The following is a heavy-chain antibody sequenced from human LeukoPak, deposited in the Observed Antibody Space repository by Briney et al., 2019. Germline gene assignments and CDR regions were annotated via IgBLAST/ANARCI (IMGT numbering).Heavy chain of an antibody. CDR2: MNPKSGNT. CDR1: GYTFTFYD. J-gene: IGHJ3*02. V-gene: IGHV1-8*01. CDR3: SRGPPGSPI. D-gene: IGHD6-13*01. Sequence: ASVKVSCQASGYTFTFYDINWERQAAGQGFEWMGWMNPKSGNTGYAQKFQDRITLTRNTSINTAYMELNSLTSEDTAVYFCSRGPPGSPIWGQGTMVTVSS.